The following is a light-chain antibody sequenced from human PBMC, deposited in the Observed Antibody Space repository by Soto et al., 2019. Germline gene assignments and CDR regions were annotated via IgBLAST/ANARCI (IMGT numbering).Light chain of an antibody. CDR3: VLYMGSGIPPV. V-gene: IGLV8-61*01. Sequence: QTVVTQEPSFSVSPGGTVTLTCGLSSGSVSTNYYPSWYQQTPGQSPRTLIYSTGIRSSGVPDRFSGSILGNKAALTITGAQADDESGYFCVLYMGSGIPPVFGGGTKLTVL. CDR1: SGSVSTNYY. CDR2: STG. J-gene: IGLJ3*02.